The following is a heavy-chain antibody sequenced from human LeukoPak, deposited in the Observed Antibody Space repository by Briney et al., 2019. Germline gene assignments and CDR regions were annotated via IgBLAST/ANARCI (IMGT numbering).Heavy chain of an antibody. J-gene: IGHJ5*02. CDR2: IYYSGST. V-gene: IGHV4-38-2*02. CDR1: GYSISSGYY. D-gene: IGHD6-6*01. Sequence: SETLSLTCTVSGYSISSGYYWGWIRQPPGKGLEWIGSIYYSGSTYYNPSLKSRVTISVDTSKNQFSLKLSSVTAADTAVYYCARAPMQLDGYNWFDPWGQGTLVTVSS. CDR3: ARAPMQLDGYNWFDP.